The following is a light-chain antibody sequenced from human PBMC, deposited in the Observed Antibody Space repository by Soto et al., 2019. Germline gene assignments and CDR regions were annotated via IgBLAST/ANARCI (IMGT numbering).Light chain of an antibody. CDR1: SSNIGAGYD. CDR3: QAYDSSLSAVV. Sequence: QSVLPQPPSVSGAPGQRVTISCTGSSSNIGAGYDVHWYHQLPGTAPKLLIYGNSTRPSGVPDRFSGSKSGTSASLAIAGLQADDGADYYCQAYDSSLSAVVFGGGTKLTVL. J-gene: IGLJ2*01. V-gene: IGLV1-40*01. CDR2: GNS.